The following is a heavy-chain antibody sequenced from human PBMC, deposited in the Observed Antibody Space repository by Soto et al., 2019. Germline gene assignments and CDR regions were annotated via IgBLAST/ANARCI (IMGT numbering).Heavy chain of an antibody. CDR3: ARASVDIVATEGFDY. V-gene: IGHV4-31*03. J-gene: IGHJ4*02. CDR1: GGSISSGGYY. Sequence: QVQLQESGPGLVKPSQTLSLTCTVSGGSISSGGYYSSWIRQHPGKGLEWIGYIYYSGSTYYNPSLKSRVTISVDTSKNQFSLKLSSVTAADTAVYYCARASVDIVATEGFDYWGQGTLVTVSS. D-gene: IGHD5-12*01. CDR2: IYYSGST.